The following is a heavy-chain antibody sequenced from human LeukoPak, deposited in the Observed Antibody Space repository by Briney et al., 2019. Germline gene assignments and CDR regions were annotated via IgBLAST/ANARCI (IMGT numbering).Heavy chain of an antibody. J-gene: IGHJ5*02. CDR2: ISAYNGNT. D-gene: IGHD3-3*01. Sequence: GGSLRLSCAASGFTFTSYGISWVRQAPGQGLEWMGWISAYNGNTNYAQKLQGRVTMTTDTSTSTAYMELRSLRSDDTAVYYCARDPGRGYDFWSGYYSPTPNWFDPWGQGTLVTVSS. V-gene: IGHV1-18*01. CDR3: ARDPGRGYDFWSGYYSPTPNWFDP. CDR1: GFTFTSYG.